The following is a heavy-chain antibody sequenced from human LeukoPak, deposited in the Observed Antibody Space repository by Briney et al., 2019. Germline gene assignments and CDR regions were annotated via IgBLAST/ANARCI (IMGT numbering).Heavy chain of an antibody. D-gene: IGHD6-13*01. CDR1: GGSISSGGYY. J-gene: IGHJ4*02. Sequence: SSETLSLTCTVSGGSISSGGYYWSWIRQPPGKGLEWIGYIYHSGSTYYNPSLKSRVTISVDRSKNQFSLKLSSVTAADTAVYYCARSLNIAAPDGWPVSYFDYWGQGTLVTVSS. CDR3: ARSLNIAAPDGWPVSYFDY. CDR2: IYHSGST. V-gene: IGHV4-30-2*01.